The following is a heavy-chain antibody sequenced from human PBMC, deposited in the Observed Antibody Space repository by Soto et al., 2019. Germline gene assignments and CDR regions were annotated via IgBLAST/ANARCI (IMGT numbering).Heavy chain of an antibody. Sequence: SETLSLTCTVSGGSISSSSYYWGWIRQPPGKGLEWIGSIYYSGSTYYNPSLKSRVTISVDTSKNQCSLKLSSVTAADTAVYYCARTRAVEYYDFWSGYYEGYYFDYWGQGTLVTVSS. CDR3: ARTRAVEYYDFWSGYYEGYYFDY. D-gene: IGHD3-3*01. CDR2: IYYSGST. CDR1: GGSISSSSYY. V-gene: IGHV4-39*01. J-gene: IGHJ4*02.